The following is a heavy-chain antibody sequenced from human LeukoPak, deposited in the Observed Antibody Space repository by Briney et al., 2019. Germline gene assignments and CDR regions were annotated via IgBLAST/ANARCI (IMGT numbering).Heavy chain of an antibody. Sequence: GGSLRLSCAASGFTFSSYSMSWVRQAPGKGLEWVANIKQDGSEKYYVDSVKGRFTISRDNAKNSLYLQMNSLRAEDTAVYYCARVGPGYSSGSLPFDYWGQGTLVTVSS. D-gene: IGHD6-19*01. CDR2: IKQDGSEK. V-gene: IGHV3-7*01. CDR3: ARVGPGYSSGSLPFDY. CDR1: GFTFSSYS. J-gene: IGHJ4*02.